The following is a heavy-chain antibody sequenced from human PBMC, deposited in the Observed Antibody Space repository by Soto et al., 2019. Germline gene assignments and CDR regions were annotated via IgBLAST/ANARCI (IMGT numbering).Heavy chain of an antibody. CDR2: INPSGGST. Sequence: QVQLVQSGAEVKKPGASVKVSCKASGYSFINYYIHWVRQAPGEGLEWMGIINPSGGSTTYAENFQGRVTMTEDTSTSTVNMELSSLRSEDTAVYYCARAESYYSGLDVWGQGTTVTVSS. CDR1: GYSFINYY. CDR3: ARAESYYSGLDV. J-gene: IGHJ6*02. V-gene: IGHV1-46*01.